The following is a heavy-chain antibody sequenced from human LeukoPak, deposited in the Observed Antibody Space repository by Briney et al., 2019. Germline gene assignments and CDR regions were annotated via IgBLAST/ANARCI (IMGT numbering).Heavy chain of an antibody. Sequence: GASVKVSCKASVYTFTNFYIHWVRQAPGQGLEWMGRIIPILGIANYAQKFQGRVTITADKSTSTAYMELSSLRSEDTAVYYCARDPFLLAARPYYFDYWGQGTLVTVSS. D-gene: IGHD6-6*01. J-gene: IGHJ4*02. CDR3: ARDPFLLAARPYYFDY. CDR1: VYTFTNFY. V-gene: IGHV1-69*04. CDR2: IIPILGIA.